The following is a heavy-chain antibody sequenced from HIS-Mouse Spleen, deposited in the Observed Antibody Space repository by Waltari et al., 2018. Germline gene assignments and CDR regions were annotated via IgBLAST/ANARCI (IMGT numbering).Heavy chain of an antibody. D-gene: IGHD6-13*01. CDR2: IYYSGSN. CDR3: AREIPYSSSWYDWYFDL. V-gene: IGHV4-39*07. CDR1: GGPLSSIRSH. J-gene: IGHJ2*01. Sequence: QLQLQESGPGLVKPSETLSLTCSVSGGPLSSIRSHWARIRQPPGKGLEWIGRIYYSGSNNYNPSLKSRVTISVDTSKNQFSLKLSSVTAADTAVYYCAREIPYSSSWYDWYFDLWGRGTLVTVSS.